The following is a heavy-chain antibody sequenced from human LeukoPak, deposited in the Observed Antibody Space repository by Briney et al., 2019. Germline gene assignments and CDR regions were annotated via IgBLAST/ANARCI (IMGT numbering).Heavy chain of an antibody. CDR3: ARDRMNIAVAGKFDY. CDR2: IYHSGST. J-gene: IGHJ4*02. Sequence: SETLSLTCTVSGGSISSHYWSWIRQPPGKGLEWIGSIYHSGSTYYNPSLKSRVTISLDTSKNQFSLNLSSVTAADTAVYYCARDRMNIAVAGKFDYWGQGTLVTVSS. V-gene: IGHV4-38-2*02. D-gene: IGHD6-19*01. CDR1: GGSISSHY.